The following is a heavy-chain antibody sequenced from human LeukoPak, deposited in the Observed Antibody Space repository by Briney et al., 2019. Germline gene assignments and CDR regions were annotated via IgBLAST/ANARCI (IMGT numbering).Heavy chain of an antibody. V-gene: IGHV3-23*01. D-gene: IGHD4-11*01. CDR2: ISGSGGST. CDR3: AKDPDTSNYEFDY. Sequence: GGSLRLSCAASGFTFSSYAMSRVRQAPGKGLEWVSAISGSGGSTYYAGSVKGRFTISRDNSKNTLYLQMNSLRAEDTAVYYCAKDPDTSNYEFDYWGQGTLVTVSS. J-gene: IGHJ4*02. CDR1: GFTFSSYA.